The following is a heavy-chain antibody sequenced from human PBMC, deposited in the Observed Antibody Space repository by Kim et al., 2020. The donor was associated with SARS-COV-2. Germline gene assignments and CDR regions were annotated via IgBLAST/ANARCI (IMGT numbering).Heavy chain of an antibody. CDR2: ISAGGDRT. Sequence: GGSLRLSCTVSGFTFSSYAMTWVRQAPGKGLEWVSGISAGGDRTYYADSVKGRFTISRDNSKNTLYLQITTLSAEDTALYYCAKAGQRLVGGYFDYWGQGTLVTVSS. J-gene: IGHJ4*02. D-gene: IGHD6-13*01. CDR1: GFTFSSYA. CDR3: AKAGQRLVGGYFDY. V-gene: IGHV3-23*01.